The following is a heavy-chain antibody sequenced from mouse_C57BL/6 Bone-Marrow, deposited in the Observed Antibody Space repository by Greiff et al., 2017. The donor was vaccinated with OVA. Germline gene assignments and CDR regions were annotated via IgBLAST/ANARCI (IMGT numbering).Heavy chain of an antibody. J-gene: IGHJ4*01. CDR2: IYPGCGST. Sequence: QVQLLQPGAELVKPGASVKMSCKASGYTFTSYWITWVKQRPGQGLEWIGDIYPGCGSTNYNEKFKSKATLTVDTSSSTAYMQLSSLTSEDSAVYYCARRDGYYRALMDYWGQGTSVTVSS. D-gene: IGHD2-3*01. CDR3: ARRDGYYRALMDY. CDR1: GYTFTSYW. V-gene: IGHV1-55*01.